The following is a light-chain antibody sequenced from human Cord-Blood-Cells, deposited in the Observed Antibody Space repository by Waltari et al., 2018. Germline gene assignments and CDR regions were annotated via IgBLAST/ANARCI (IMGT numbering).Light chain of an antibody. J-gene: IGLJ1*01. CDR3: SSYTSSSTLV. Sequence: QSALTQPASVSGSPGQSITISCTGTSSDVGGYNYVYWYQQHPGKAPQRMIYDVSNRPSGVSNRFSGSKSDNTSSLTISGLQAEDEADYYCSSYTSSSTLVFGTGTKVTVL. V-gene: IGLV2-14*01. CDR1: SSDVGGYNY. CDR2: DVS.